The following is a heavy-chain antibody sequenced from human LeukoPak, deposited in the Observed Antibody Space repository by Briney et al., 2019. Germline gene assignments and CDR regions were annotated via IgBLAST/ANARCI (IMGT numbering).Heavy chain of an antibody. CDR2: IYPGDSDT. V-gene: IGHV5-51*01. CDR1: GYSFTSYW. D-gene: IGHD2-2*01. J-gene: IGHJ6*04. Sequence: GASLQISCKGSGYSFTSYWIGWVRQMPGKGLEWMGIIYPGDSDTRYSPSFQGQVTISADKSISTAYLQWSSLKASDTAMYYCARGGLGYCSSTSCYPYYYGMDVWGKGATVTVSS. CDR3: ARGGLGYCSSTSCYPYYYGMDV.